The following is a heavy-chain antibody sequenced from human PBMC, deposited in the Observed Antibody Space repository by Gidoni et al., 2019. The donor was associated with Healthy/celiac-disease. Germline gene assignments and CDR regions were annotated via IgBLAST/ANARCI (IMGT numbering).Heavy chain of an antibody. Sequence: QVQLQESGPGLVKPSETLSLTCTVSGGSISSYYWSWIRQPPGKGLEWIGYIYYSGSTNYNPSLKSRVTISVDTSKNQFSLKLSSVTAADTAVYYCARAASGYSYGYYFDYWGQGTLVTVSS. CDR3: ARAASGYSYGYYFDY. CDR2: IYYSGST. J-gene: IGHJ4*02. D-gene: IGHD5-18*01. V-gene: IGHV4-59*01. CDR1: GGSISSYY.